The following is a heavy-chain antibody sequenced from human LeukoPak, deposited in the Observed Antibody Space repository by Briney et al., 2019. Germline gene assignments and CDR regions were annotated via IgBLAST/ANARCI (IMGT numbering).Heavy chain of an antibody. V-gene: IGHV3-23*01. J-gene: IGHJ4*02. Sequence: PGGSLRLSCAASAFTFSSYAMSWVRQPPGKGLQWVSTISGSGGTTYYADSVKGRFTISRDNYKNVLYLQMNSLRAEDTAVYYCAKSGATGRPRIDYWGQGTLVTVSS. CDR2: ISGSGGTT. D-gene: IGHD1-26*01. CDR1: AFTFSSYA. CDR3: AKSGATGRPRIDY.